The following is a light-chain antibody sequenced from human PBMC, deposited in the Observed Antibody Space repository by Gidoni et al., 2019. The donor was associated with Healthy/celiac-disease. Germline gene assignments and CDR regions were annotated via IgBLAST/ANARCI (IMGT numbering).Light chain of an antibody. J-gene: IGKJ2*01. CDR1: QSVSSY. V-gene: IGKV3-11*01. CDR3: QQRSNWPMYT. Sequence: EIVWTKSPATLSLSPGERATLSCRASQSVSSYLAWYQQKPGQAPRLLIYDASNRATGIPARFSGSGSGTDFTLTISSLEPEDFAVYYCQQRSNWPMYTFGQGTKLEIK. CDR2: DAS.